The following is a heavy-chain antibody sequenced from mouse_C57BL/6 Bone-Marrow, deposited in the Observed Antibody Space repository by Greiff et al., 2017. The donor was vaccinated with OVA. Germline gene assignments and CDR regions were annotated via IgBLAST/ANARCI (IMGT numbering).Heavy chain of an antibody. Sequence: QVTLKVSGPGILQPSQTLSLTCSFSGFSLSTFGMGVGWIRQPSGKGLEWLAHIWWDDDTYYNPALKSRLTISKDTSKNQVFLKIANVDTADTSTYDCARMIYDGYYPYAMDYWGQGTSVTVSS. D-gene: IGHD2-3*01. V-gene: IGHV8-8*01. CDR2: IWWDDDT. CDR1: GFSLSTFGMG. CDR3: ARMIYDGYYPYAMDY. J-gene: IGHJ4*01.